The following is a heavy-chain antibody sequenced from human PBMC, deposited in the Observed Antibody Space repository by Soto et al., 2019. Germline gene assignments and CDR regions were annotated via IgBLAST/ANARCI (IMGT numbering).Heavy chain of an antibody. Sequence: HPGGSLRLSCEASGFTFSSYAMSWVRQAPGRGLEWVSGITGSGASTYYADSVKGRFTISRDNSKNTMYLQMNSLRADDTAVYYCAKGRLQPFDYWGQGTLVTVSS. CDR3: AKGRLQPFDY. D-gene: IGHD4-4*01. J-gene: IGHJ4*02. CDR2: ITGSGAST. V-gene: IGHV3-23*01. CDR1: GFTFSSYA.